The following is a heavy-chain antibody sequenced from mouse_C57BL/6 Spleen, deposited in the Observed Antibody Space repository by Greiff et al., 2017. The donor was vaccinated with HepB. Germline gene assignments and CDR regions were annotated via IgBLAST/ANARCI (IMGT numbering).Heavy chain of an antibody. V-gene: IGHV1-54*01. J-gene: IGHJ4*01. CDR1: GYAFTNYL. CDR2: INPGSGGT. CDR3: ARWDSSGYDIAMDY. D-gene: IGHD3-2*02. Sequence: QVQLQQSGAELVRPGPSVKVSCKASGYAFTNYLIEWVKQRPGQGLEWIGVINPGSGGTNYNEKFKGKATLTADKSSSTAYMQLSSLTSEDSAVYFCARWDSSGYDIAMDYWGQGTSVTVSS.